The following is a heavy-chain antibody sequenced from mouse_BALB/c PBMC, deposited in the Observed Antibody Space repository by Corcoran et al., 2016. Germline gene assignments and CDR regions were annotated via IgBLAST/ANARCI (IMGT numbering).Heavy chain of an antibody. CDR2: INPYNGGT. Sequence: EVQLQQSGPELVKPGASMKISCKASGYSFTGYTMNWVKQSHGKNLEWIGLINPYNGGTSYNQKFKGKATLTVDKSSSTAYMELLSLTSEDSAVYYCARGDYGSSYVAYYAMDYWGQGTSVTVSS. D-gene: IGHD1-1*01. CDR1: GYSFTGYT. CDR3: ARGDYGSSYVAYYAMDY. J-gene: IGHJ4*01. V-gene: IGHV1-18*01.